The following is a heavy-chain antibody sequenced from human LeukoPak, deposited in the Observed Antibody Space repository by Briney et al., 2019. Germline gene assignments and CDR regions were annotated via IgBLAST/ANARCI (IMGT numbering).Heavy chain of an antibody. V-gene: IGHV3-53*01. CDR1: GFTVSSNY. J-gene: IGHJ4*02. CDR2: IYSGDST. CDR3: VRGDYGDYTLFDY. D-gene: IGHD4-17*01. Sequence: GGSLRLSCAASGFTVSSNYMSWVRQAPGKGLEWVSVIYSGDSTYYADSVKGRFTISRDNSKNTLYLQMNSLRAEDTAVYYCVRGDYGDYTLFDYWGQGTLVTVSS.